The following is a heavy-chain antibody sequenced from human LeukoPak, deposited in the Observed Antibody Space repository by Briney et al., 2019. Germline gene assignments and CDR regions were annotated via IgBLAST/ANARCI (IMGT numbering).Heavy chain of an antibody. D-gene: IGHD4/OR15-4a*01. CDR1: GYSISSDYY. CDR2: IYHSGST. CDR3: ARTMVPTRYFDY. J-gene: IGHJ4*02. Sequence: PSGTLSLTCAVSGYSISSDYYWGWIRQPPGKGLEWIGSIYHSGSTYYNPSLKSRVTISVDTSKSQFSLKLSSVTAADTAVYYCARTMVPTRYFDYWGQGTLVTVSS. V-gene: IGHV4-38-2*01.